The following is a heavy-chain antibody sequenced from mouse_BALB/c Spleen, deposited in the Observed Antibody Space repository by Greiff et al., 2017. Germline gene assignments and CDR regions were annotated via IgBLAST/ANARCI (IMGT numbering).Heavy chain of an antibody. CDR3: ARKYYRYDDAMDY. Sequence: QVQLKESGPGLVQPSQSLSITCTVSGFSLTSYGVHWVRQSPGKGLEWLGVIWSGGSTDYNAAFISRLSISKDNSKSQVFFKMNSLQANDTAIYYCARKYYRYDDAMDYWGQGTSVTVSS. V-gene: IGHV2-2*02. CDR1: GFSLTSYG. CDR2: IWSGGST. J-gene: IGHJ4*01. D-gene: IGHD2-14*01.